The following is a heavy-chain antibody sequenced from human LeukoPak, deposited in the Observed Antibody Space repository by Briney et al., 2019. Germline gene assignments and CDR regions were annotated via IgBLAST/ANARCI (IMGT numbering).Heavy chain of an antibody. J-gene: IGHJ4*02. D-gene: IGHD5-18*01. Sequence: PGGSLRLSCAASGFTFSDYYMSWIRQAPGKGLEWVSYISSSGSTIYYADSVKGRFTISRDNAKNSLYLQMNSLRAEDTAVYYCARYIVDTAMATTFDYWGQGTLVTVSS. CDR3: ARYIVDTAMATTFDY. CDR1: GFTFSDYY. V-gene: IGHV3-11*04. CDR2: ISSSGSTI.